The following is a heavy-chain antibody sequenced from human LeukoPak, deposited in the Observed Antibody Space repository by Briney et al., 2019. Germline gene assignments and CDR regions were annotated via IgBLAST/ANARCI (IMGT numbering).Heavy chain of an antibody. J-gene: IGHJ4*02. D-gene: IGHD5-12*01. CDR1: GYTFTSYG. V-gene: IGHV1-18*01. CDR3: ARADVDIVATFHFDY. Sequence: ASVKVSCKASGYTFTSYGISWVRQAPGQGLEWMGWISAYNGNTNYAQKLQGRVTMTTDTSTSTAYMELRSLRSDDTAVYYCARADVDIVATFHFDYWGQGTLVTVSS. CDR2: ISAYNGNT.